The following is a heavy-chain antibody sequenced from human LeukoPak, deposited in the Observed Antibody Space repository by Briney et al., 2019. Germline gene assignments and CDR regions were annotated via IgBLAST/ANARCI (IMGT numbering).Heavy chain of an antibody. CDR2: IYADGTT. Sequence: GGSLRLSCAASGFTFSDYYMSWVRQAPGKGLEWVLVIYADGTTYYADSVKGRFTISRDNSKNTLYLQMNSLRAEDTAVYYCARDLEGYFDYWGQGTLVTVSS. V-gene: IGHV3-53*01. CDR1: GFTFSDYY. CDR3: ARDLEGYFDY. J-gene: IGHJ4*02. D-gene: IGHD1-1*01.